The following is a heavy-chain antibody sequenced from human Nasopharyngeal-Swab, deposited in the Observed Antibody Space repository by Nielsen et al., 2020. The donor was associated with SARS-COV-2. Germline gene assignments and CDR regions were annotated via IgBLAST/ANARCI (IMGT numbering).Heavy chain of an antibody. V-gene: IGHV3-21*01. J-gene: IGHJ6*02. CDR2: ISSSSSYI. Sequence: GESLKISCAASGFTFSSYSMNWVRQAPGKGLEWVSSISSSSSYIYYADSVKGRFTIPRDNAKNSLYLQMNSLRAEDTAVYYCARDRSPEVYGYYYGMDVWGQGTTVTVSS. D-gene: IGHD1-14*01. CDR3: ARDRSPEVYGYYYGMDV. CDR1: GFTFSSYS.